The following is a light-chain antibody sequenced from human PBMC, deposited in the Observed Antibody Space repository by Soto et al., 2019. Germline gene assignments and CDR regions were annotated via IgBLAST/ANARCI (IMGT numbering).Light chain of an antibody. J-gene: IGKJ1*01. V-gene: IGKV3-15*01. CDR2: GAS. CDR1: QSISSN. Sequence: EIVMTQSPATLSVSPGERATLSCRASQSISSNLAWYQQKPGQAPSLLIYGASTRATGIPARFSSRGSGTEFTLTISTLQSEDFALYYCQQYNNWPPWTFGQGTKVEIK. CDR3: QQYNNWPPWT.